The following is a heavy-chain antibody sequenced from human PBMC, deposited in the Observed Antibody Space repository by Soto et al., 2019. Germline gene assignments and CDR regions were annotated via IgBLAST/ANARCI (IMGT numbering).Heavy chain of an antibody. CDR1: GGSISSGDYY. Sequence: PSETLSLTCTVSGGSISSGDYYWSWIRQPPGKGLEWIGYIYYSGTTYYNPSLKSRVTISVETSKNQFSLKVSSVTAADTAVYYCARALIQLWPHYYYGMDVWGQGTTVTVSS. CDR3: ARALIQLWPHYYYGMDV. CDR2: IYYSGTT. J-gene: IGHJ6*02. D-gene: IGHD5-18*01. V-gene: IGHV4-30-4*01.